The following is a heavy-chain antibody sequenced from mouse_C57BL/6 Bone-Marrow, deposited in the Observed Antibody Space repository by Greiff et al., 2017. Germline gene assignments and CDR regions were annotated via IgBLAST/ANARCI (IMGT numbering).Heavy chain of an antibody. J-gene: IGHJ4*01. D-gene: IGHD2-2*01. CDR1: GYTFTSYG. CDR3: ARGSWLREMDD. V-gene: IGHV1-81*01. Sequence: VQLQQSGAELARPGASVKLSCKASGYTFTSYGISWVKQRTGQGLEWIGEIYPRSGNTYYNEKFKGKATLTAEKSSSTAYMELRILTAEDSAVYFCARGSWLREMDDWGKGTSVTVSS. CDR2: IYPRSGNT.